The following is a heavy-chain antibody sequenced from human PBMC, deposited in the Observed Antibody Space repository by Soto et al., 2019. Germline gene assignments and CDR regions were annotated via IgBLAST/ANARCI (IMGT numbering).Heavy chain of an antibody. CDR3: ARDTGDGTFDF. J-gene: IGHJ4*02. D-gene: IGHD7-27*01. CDR1: GYTFGSYA. Sequence: ASVKVSCRASGYTFGSYAMHWVRQAPGQRLEWMGWINAGYGNTKSSQKFQDRVTISRDTSASTAYMELTSLRSEDTAVYYCARDTGDGTFDFWGQGTLVTVSS. CDR2: INAGYGNT. V-gene: IGHV1-3*01.